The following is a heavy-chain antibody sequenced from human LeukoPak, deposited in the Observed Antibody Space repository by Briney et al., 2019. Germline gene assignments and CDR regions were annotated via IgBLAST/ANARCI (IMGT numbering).Heavy chain of an antibody. Sequence: ASVKVSCKASGYTFTSYYMHWVRQAPGQGLEWVGIINPSGGSTSYAQKFQGRVTMTRDMSTSTVYMELSSLRSEDTAVYYCARTRRAYADPYYFDYWGQGTLVTVSS. D-gene: IGHD4-17*01. V-gene: IGHV1-46*01. CDR3: ARTRRAYADPYYFDY. CDR2: INPSGGST. CDR1: GYTFTSYY. J-gene: IGHJ4*02.